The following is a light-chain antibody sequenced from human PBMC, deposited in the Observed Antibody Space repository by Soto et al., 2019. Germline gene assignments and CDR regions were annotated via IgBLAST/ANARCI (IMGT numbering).Light chain of an antibody. CDR3: NSYTSRYTFV. V-gene: IGLV2-14*01. Sequence: SALTQPASVSGSPGQSITISCTGTSSDIGGYNYVSWYQHHPGRAPKLMIYEVNKRPSEVSNRFSGSESGNTASLTISGLQPEDEADYYCNSYTSRYTFVLGTGTKLTVL. J-gene: IGLJ1*01. CDR1: SSDIGGYNY. CDR2: EVN.